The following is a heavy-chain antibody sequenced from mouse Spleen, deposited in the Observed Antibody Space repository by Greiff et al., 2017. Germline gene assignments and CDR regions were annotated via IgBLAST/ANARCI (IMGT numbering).Heavy chain of an antibody. V-gene: IGHV1-26*01. J-gene: IGHJ2*01. CDR2: INPNNGGT. Sequence: EVQLQQSGPELVKPGASVKISCKASGYTFTDYYMNWVKQSHGKSLEWIGDINPNNGGTSYNQKFKGKATLTVDKSSSTAYMELRSLTSEDSAVYYCARGRVVYYFDYWGQGTTLTVSS. CDR3: ARGRVVYYFDY. CDR1: GYTFTDYY. D-gene: IGHD1-1*02.